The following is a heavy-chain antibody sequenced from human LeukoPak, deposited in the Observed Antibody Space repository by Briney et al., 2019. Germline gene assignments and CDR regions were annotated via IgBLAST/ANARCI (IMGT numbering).Heavy chain of an antibody. Sequence: GGSLRLSCAASGFTFSSNWMHWVRQAPGKGLVWVSRINEDGSTTNYADSVKGRFTISRDNAKNTLYLQMNSLRDEDTAVYYCASLGTLVPWGQGTLVTVSS. J-gene: IGHJ5*02. CDR2: INEDGSTT. V-gene: IGHV3-74*01. CDR1: GFTFSSNW. D-gene: IGHD3-9*01. CDR3: ASLGTLVP.